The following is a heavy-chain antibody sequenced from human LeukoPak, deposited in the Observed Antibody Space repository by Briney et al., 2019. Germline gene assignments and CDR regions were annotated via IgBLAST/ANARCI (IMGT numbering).Heavy chain of an antibody. V-gene: IGHV4-4*07. D-gene: IGHD3-16*02. CDR3: ARDHDYVWGSYRYRYYFDY. CDR2: IYTSGST. Sequence: SETLSLTCTVSGGSISSYYWSWIRQPAGKGLEWIGRIYTSGSTNYNPSPKSRVTMSVDTSKNQFSLKLSSVTAADTAVYYCARDHDYVWGSYRYRYYFDYWGQGTLVTVSS. J-gene: IGHJ4*02. CDR1: GGSISSYY.